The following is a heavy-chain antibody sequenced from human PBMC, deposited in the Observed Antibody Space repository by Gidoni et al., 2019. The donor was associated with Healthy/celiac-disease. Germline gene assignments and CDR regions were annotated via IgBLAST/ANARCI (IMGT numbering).Heavy chain of an antibody. D-gene: IGHD6-19*01. CDR1: GDSCTSYW. Sequence: EVQLVQSGAEVKKPGETRRICWKGSGDSCTSYWISWVRQMHGKGLAWMGRIDPSDSYPTSRPSFQGPVTISADKSISTAYLQWSSLKASDTAMYYCASLEDSSGWYSGVGDWGQGTLVTVSS. V-gene: IGHV5-10-1*03. CDR3: ASLEDSSGWYSGVGD. J-gene: IGHJ4*02. CDR2: IDPSDSYP.